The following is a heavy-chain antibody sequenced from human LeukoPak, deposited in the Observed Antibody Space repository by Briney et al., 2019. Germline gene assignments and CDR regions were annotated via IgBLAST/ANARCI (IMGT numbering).Heavy chain of an antibody. Sequence: SETLSLTCTVSGGSISSYYWSWIRQPPGKGLEWIGRIYTSGSTNYNPSLKSRVTVSVDTSKNLFSLKLSSVTAAHTAVYYCVRANFYDSYFDFWGNGTPVTVSS. CDR1: GGSISSYY. J-gene: IGHJ6*03. CDR3: VRANFYDSYFDF. CDR2: IYTSGST. V-gene: IGHV4-4*07.